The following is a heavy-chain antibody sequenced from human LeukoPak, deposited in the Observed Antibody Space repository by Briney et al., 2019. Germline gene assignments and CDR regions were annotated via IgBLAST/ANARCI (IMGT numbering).Heavy chain of an antibody. Sequence: GRSLRLSCAASGFTFSTYGMHWVRQAPGKGLEWMAVTWYDGINEYYADSVKGRFTISRDNSKNTLCLQMNSLRAEDTAVYYCAKDPGDGGKWNYFDYWGQGTLVTVSS. CDR1: GFTFSTYG. CDR3: AKDPGDGGKWNYFDY. V-gene: IGHV3-33*06. D-gene: IGHD4-23*01. CDR2: TWYDGINE. J-gene: IGHJ4*02.